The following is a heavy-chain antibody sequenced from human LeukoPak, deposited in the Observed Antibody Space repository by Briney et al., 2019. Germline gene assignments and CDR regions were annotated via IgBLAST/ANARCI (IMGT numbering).Heavy chain of an antibody. J-gene: IGHJ6*03. CDR3: ARELRYFDWLLYRNYYYYYMDV. Sequence: SETLSLTCTVSGGSISSYYWSWIRQPPGKGLEWIGRIYTSGSTNYNPSLKSRVTMSVDTSKNQFSLKLSSVTAADTAVYYCARELRYFDWLLYRNYYYYYMDVWGQGTLVTVSS. V-gene: IGHV4-4*07. CDR2: IYTSGST. D-gene: IGHD3-9*01. CDR1: GGSISSYY.